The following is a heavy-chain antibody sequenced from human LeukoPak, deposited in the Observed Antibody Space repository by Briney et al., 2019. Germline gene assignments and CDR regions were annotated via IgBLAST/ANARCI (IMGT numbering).Heavy chain of an antibody. CDR1: GFTFSSYA. V-gene: IGHV3-30-3*01. CDR2: ISYDGSNK. J-gene: IGHJ4*02. D-gene: IGHD6-13*01. CDR3: ARETSSSLFFDY. Sequence: PSGGSLRLSCAASGFTFSSYAMHWVRQAPGKELEWVAVISYDGSNKYYADCVKGRFTISRDNSKNTLYLQMNSLRAEDTAVYYCARETSSSLFFDYWGQGTLVTVSS.